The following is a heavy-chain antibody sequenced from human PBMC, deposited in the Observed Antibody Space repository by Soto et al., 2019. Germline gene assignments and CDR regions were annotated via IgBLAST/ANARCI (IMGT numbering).Heavy chain of an antibody. CDR1: GFIFRDWF. D-gene: IGHD6-13*01. Sequence: GGSLRLSCAASGFIFRDWFMSWIRQAPGKGLEWISYISKDSGRATRYADSVKGRFTISRDNAKNSLYLQMNSLRAEDTAVYYCARGPFYGSSWGQGTLVTVSS. V-gene: IGHV3-11*04. CDR3: ARGPFYGSS. J-gene: IGHJ4*02. CDR2: ISKDSGRAT.